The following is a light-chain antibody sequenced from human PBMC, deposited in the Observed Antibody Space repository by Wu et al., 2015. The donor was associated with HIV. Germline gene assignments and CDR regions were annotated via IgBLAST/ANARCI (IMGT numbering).Light chain of an antibody. J-gene: IGKJ1*01. CDR2: GAS. V-gene: IGKV3-20*01. CDR3: QQYGSSPWT. Sequence: EIVLTQFPATLSLSPGERATLSCRASQSVSSSYLAWYQQKPGQAPRLLIYGASNRATGIPDRFSGSGSGTDFTLTISRLEPEDFAVYYCQQYGSSPWTFGQGTKVEIK. CDR1: QSVSSSY.